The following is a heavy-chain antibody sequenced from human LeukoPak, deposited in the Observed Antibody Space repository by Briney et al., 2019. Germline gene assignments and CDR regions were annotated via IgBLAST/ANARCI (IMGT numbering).Heavy chain of an antibody. J-gene: IGHJ4*02. D-gene: IGHD3-10*01. CDR3: ARDWNGSGSPNDF. CDR2: IKTDGSEK. CDR1: RFRLAFGSYA. V-gene: IGHV3-7*01. Sequence: GGSLRLSCAASRFRLAFGSYAMNWIRQAPGKGLEWVANIKTDGSEKYYVDSVKGRFTISRDNAKNSLYLQMNSLRAEDTAVYYCARDWNGSGSPNDFWGQGTLVTVSS.